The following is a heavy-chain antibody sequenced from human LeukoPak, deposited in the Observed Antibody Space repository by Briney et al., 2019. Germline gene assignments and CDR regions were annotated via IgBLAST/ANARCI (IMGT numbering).Heavy chain of an antibody. D-gene: IGHD4-23*01. V-gene: IGHV4-34*01. J-gene: IGHJ3*02. CDR2: INHSGST. CDR1: GGSFSGYY. CDR3: ARDYLGGNPDAFDI. Sequence: SETLSLTCAVYGGSFSGYYWSWIRQPPGKGLEWIGEINHSGSTNYNPSLNSRVSISLEKSKNQFSLELRSVTAADTAVYYCARDYLGGNPDAFDIWGQGTMVTVSS.